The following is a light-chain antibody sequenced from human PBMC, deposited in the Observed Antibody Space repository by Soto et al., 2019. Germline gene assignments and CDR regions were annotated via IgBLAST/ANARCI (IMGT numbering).Light chain of an antibody. CDR1: SSDVGGYNY. Sequence: QSVLTQPASVSGSPGQSITISCTGTSSDVGGYNYVSWYQQHPGKAPKLMIYGVSNRPSGVSNRFSGSKSGNTASLTISGLQAEDEADYYCSSYTSSSTLYVFGTGTKFTVL. V-gene: IGLV2-14*01. J-gene: IGLJ1*01. CDR3: SSYTSSSTLYV. CDR2: GVS.